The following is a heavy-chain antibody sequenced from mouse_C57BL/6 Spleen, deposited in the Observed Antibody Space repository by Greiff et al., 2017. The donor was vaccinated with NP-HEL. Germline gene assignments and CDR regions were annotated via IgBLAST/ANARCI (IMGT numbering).Heavy chain of an antibody. D-gene: IGHD2-5*01. J-gene: IGHJ4*01. CDR3: AKTYYSNYAMDY. Sequence: QVQLQQSGPGLVQPSQSLSITCTVSGFSLTSYGVHWVRQSPGKGLEWLGVIWRGGSTDYNAAFMSRLSITKDNSKSQVFVKMNSLQADDTAIYYCAKTYYSNYAMDYWGQGTSVTVSS. CDR2: IWRGGST. CDR1: GFSLTSYG. V-gene: IGHV2-5*01.